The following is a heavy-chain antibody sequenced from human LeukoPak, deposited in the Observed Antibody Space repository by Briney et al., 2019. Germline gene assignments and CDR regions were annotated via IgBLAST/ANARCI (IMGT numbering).Heavy chain of an antibody. J-gene: IGHJ4*02. D-gene: IGHD4-17*01. V-gene: IGHV1-2*06. CDR1: GYTFTGYY. CDR2: INPNSGGT. Sequence: GASVKVSCKPAGYTFTGYYMHWVRQAPGQGLEWIGRINPNSGGTNYAQKFQGRVTMTRDTSISPAYMELSRLRSDDTAVYYWARFGYGDYPDYWGQGTLVTVSS. CDR3: ARFGYGDYPDY.